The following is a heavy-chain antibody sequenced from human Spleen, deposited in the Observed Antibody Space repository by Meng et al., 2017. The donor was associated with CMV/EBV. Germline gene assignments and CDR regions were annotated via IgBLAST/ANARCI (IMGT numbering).Heavy chain of an antibody. CDR1: GFTFSDYY. CDR3: ARDNRYCSSTSCYWSEVDHGSIRSPWFDP. Sequence: GESLKISCAASGFTFSDYYMNWVRQAPGKGLEWVSSISSSSTIYYADSVKGRFTISRDNAKNSLYLQMNSLRAEDTAVYYCARDNRYCSSTSCYWSEVDHGSIRSPWFDPWGQGTLVTVSS. V-gene: IGHV3-69-1*02. CDR2: ISSSSTI. J-gene: IGHJ5*02. D-gene: IGHD2-2*01.